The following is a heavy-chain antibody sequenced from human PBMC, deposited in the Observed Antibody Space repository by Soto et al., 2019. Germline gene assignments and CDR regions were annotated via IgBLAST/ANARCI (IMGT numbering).Heavy chain of an antibody. Sequence: QVQLVESGGGVVQPRRSLRLSCAASGFTFTNYGMHWVRQAPGKGLEWVAVIWYDGSNKYYADSVKGRFTISRDNSKNTLYLQMNSLRAEDTAVYDCAREQQQLFDYWGQGTLVTVSS. V-gene: IGHV3-33*01. CDR3: AREQQQLFDY. J-gene: IGHJ4*02. CDR1: GFTFTNYG. CDR2: IWYDGSNK. D-gene: IGHD6-13*01.